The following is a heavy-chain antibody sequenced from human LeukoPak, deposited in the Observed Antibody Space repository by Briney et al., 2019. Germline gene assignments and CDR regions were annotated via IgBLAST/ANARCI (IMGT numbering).Heavy chain of an antibody. CDR3: ARDRDYSNYGSLSWFDP. V-gene: IGHV3-33*01. Sequence: PGRSLRLSCAASGFTFSNYGMTWVRQAPGKGLEWVAVIWYDGSNKYYADSVKGRFTISRDDSKNMLYLQMNSLRTEDTAVYYCARDRDYSNYGSLSWFDPWGQGTLVTVSS. J-gene: IGHJ5*02. CDR1: GFTFSNYG. CDR2: IWYDGSNK. D-gene: IGHD4-11*01.